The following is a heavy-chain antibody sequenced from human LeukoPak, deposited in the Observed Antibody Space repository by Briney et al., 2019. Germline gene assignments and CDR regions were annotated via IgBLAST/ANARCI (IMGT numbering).Heavy chain of an antibody. J-gene: IGHJ4*02. CDR3: AKDKSIAVAGTSDYFDY. D-gene: IGHD6-19*01. CDR2: LSYDGSNK. Sequence: PGGSLRLSCEASGLTFSGFGMHWVRQAPGKGLEWVAVLSYDGSNKYYADSVKGRFTISRDNSKNTLFLQMNSLRAEDTAVYYCAKDKSIAVAGTSDYFDYWGQGTLVTVSS. V-gene: IGHV3-30*18. CDR1: GLTFSGFG.